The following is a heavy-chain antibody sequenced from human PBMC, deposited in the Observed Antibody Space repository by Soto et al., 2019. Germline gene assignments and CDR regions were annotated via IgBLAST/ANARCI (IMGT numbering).Heavy chain of an antibody. D-gene: IGHD6-13*01. CDR1: GFTFSSYG. V-gene: IGHV3-33*01. CDR3: ARKNTAGELDY. Sequence: QVQLVESGGGVVQPGRSLRLSCAASGFTFSSYGMHWVRQAPGKGLEWVAVIWYDGSNKYYADSVKGRFTISRDNSKNTLYLQMNSLRAEDTAVYYCARKNTAGELDYWGQGTLVTVSS. J-gene: IGHJ4*02. CDR2: IWYDGSNK.